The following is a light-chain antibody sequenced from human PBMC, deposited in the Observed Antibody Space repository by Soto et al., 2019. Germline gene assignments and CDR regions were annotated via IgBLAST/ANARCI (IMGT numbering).Light chain of an antibody. Sequence: EIVLTQSPGTLSLSPGERATLSCRASQSVSGTYLAWYQQKAGQAPRLLIYGASSRATDIPDRFSGSGSGTDFTLTIRRLEPEDFAVYFCQQYVTSPRGLTFGGGTKVEIK. CDR3: QQYVTSPRGLT. J-gene: IGKJ4*01. V-gene: IGKV3-20*01. CDR2: GAS. CDR1: QSVSGTY.